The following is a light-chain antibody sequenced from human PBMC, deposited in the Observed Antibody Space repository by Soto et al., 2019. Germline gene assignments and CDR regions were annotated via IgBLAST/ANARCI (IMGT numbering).Light chain of an antibody. CDR2: GAT. CDR1: QGISNY. J-gene: IGKJ5*01. V-gene: IGKV1-9*01. CDR3: QQLKNYGT. Sequence: NKSPSSLSASVGDRVTITCRASQGISNYLAWYQQKPGKTPRLLIYGATTWQRGVPSRFSGSGSGTDFALTISSLQPEDFATYYGQQLKNYGTFGQATRLELK.